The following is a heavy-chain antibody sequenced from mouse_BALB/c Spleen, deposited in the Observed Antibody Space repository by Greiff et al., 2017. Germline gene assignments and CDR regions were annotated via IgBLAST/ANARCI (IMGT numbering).Heavy chain of an antibody. CDR2: IRNKANGYTT. J-gene: IGHJ3*01. CDR1: GFTFTDYY. V-gene: IGHV7-3*02. D-gene: IGHD2-4*01. CDR3: ARDGIYYDYGAFAY. Sequence: EVKVVESGGGLVQPGGSLRLSCATSGFTFTDYYMSWVRQPPGKALEWLGFIRNKANGYTTEYSASVKGRFTISRDNSQSILYLQMNTLRAEDSATYYCARDGIYYDYGAFAYWGQGTLVTVSA.